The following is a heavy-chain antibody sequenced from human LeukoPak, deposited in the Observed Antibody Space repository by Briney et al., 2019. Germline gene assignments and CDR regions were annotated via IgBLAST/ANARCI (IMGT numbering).Heavy chain of an antibody. CDR2: ISSSGSTI. D-gene: IGHD3-3*01. Sequence: GGSLRLSCAASGFTFSSYEMNWVRQAPGKGLEWVSYISSSGSTIYYADSVKGRFTISRDNAKNSLYLQMNSLRAEDTAVYYCARKYYDFWSGYIHFDYWGQGTLVTVSS. CDR3: ARKYYDFWSGYIHFDY. CDR1: GFTFSSYE. V-gene: IGHV3-48*03. J-gene: IGHJ4*02.